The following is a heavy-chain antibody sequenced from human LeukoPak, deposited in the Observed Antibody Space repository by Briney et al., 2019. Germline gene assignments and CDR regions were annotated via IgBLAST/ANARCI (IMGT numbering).Heavy chain of an antibody. Sequence: SETLSLTCTVSGGSVSSGSYYWSWIRQPPGRGLEWIAYIHYSGSAAYNPSLKSRVTISRDIFTNQFSLKMTSVTAADTAVYFCARDMGAPDYGSYSVDYWGQGTLVTVSS. D-gene: IGHD4-23*01. CDR2: IHYSGSA. V-gene: IGHV4-61*01. CDR3: ARDMGAPDYGSYSVDY. J-gene: IGHJ4*02. CDR1: GGSVSSGSYY.